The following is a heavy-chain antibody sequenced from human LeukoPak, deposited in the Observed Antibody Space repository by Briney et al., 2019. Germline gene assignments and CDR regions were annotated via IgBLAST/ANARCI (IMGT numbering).Heavy chain of an antibody. V-gene: IGHV3-66*01. D-gene: IGHD4-11*01. Sequence: GGSLRLXSAASGFTVSSNYMSWVRQAPGRGLEWVSLIYSGGTTYYADSVKGRFTISRDNSKNTLFLRMNSLRAEDTAVYYCTRLSGNYVKNWGQGTLVTVSS. J-gene: IGHJ4*02. CDR1: GFTVSSNY. CDR3: TRLSGNYVKN. CDR2: IYSGGTT.